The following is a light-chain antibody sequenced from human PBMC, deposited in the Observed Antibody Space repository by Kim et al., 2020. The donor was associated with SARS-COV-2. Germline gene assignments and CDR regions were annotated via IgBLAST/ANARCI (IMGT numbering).Light chain of an antibody. V-gene: IGKV3-11*01. J-gene: IGKJ4*01. Sequence: LSPGERATLSCRASQTVNNHLAWYQQKPGQAPRLLIYDSSNRATGIPGRFSGSGSATDFTLTISSLEPEDFAVYYCQQRDDWPRTFGGGTKVDIK. CDR2: DSS. CDR1: QTVNNH. CDR3: QQRDDWPRT.